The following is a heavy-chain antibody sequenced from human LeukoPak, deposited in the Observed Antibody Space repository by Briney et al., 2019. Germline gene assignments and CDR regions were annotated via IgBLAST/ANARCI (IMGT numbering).Heavy chain of an antibody. V-gene: IGHV3-23*01. CDR2: ISGSGGST. Sequence: GGSLRLSCAASGFTFSSYAMSWVRQAPGKGLEWVSAISGSGGSTYYADSVKGQFTISRDNSKNTLYLQMNSLRAEDTAVYYCAKDGGSGWYYYFDYWGQGTLVTVSS. CDR3: AKDGGSGWYYYFDY. CDR1: GFTFSSYA. D-gene: IGHD6-19*01. J-gene: IGHJ4*02.